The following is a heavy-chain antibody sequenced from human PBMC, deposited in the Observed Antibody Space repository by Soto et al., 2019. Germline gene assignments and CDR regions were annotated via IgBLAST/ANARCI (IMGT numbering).Heavy chain of an antibody. Sequence: GGSLRLSFAASGFTFSSYSMNWVRQAPGKGLEWVSSVSSSSSYIYYADSVKGRFTISRDNAKNSLYLQMNSLRAEDTAVYYCARDEVVVVPVAIGVSNYYYGMAVWVQGTTVTVSS. CDR2: VSSSSSYI. D-gene: IGHD2-2*01. V-gene: IGHV3-21*01. J-gene: IGHJ6*02. CDR3: ARDEVVVVPVAIGVSNYYYGMAV. CDR1: GFTFSSYS.